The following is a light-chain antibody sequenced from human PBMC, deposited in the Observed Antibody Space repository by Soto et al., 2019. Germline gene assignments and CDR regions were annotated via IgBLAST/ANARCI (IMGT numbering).Light chain of an antibody. CDR2: DVN. CDR3: CAYSTSGTHV. Sequence: QSVLTQPASVSGSSGQSITFSRTGTSSDVGSYDYVSWHQQHPGKAPKLIIYDVNNRPSGVPSRFSGSKSGNTASLIISGLQTEDEADYYCCAYSTSGTHVFGTGTKV. J-gene: IGLJ1*01. CDR1: SSDVGSYDY. V-gene: IGLV2-14*03.